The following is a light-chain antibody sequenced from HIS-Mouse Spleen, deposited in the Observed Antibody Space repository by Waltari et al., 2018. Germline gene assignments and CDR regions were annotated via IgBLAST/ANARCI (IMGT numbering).Light chain of an antibody. Sequence: QSALTQPASVSGSPGQSITISCTGTSSDFGRYNLVSWSQQPPGKPPKLMIYEGSKRPSGVSNRFSGSKSGNTASLTISGLQAEDEADYYCCSYAGSSTWVFGGGTKLTVL. V-gene: IGLV2-23*01. CDR1: SSDFGRYNL. CDR2: EGS. CDR3: CSYAGSSTWV. J-gene: IGLJ3*02.